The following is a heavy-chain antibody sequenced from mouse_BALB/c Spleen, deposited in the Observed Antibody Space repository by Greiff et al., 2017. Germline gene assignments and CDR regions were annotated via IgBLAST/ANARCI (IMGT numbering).Heavy chain of an antibody. J-gene: IGHJ2*01. V-gene: IGHV3-2*02. CDR3: ARIYGSSYGYYFDY. CDR1: GYSITSDYA. CDR2: ISYSGST. D-gene: IGHD1-1*01. Sequence: EVQLVESGPGLVKPSQSLSLTCTVTGYSITSDYAWNWIRQFPGNKLEWMGYISYSGSTSYNPSLKSRISITRDTSKNQFFLQLNSVTTEDTATYYCARIYGSSYGYYFDYWGQGTTLTVSS.